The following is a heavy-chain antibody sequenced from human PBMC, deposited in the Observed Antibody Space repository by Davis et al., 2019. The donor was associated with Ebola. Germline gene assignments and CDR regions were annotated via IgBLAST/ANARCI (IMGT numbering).Heavy chain of an antibody. D-gene: IGHD2-15*01. CDR3: ARIIVVVVAGEYYFDY. Sequence: GESLKISCAASGFTFSSYWMSWVRQAPGKGLEWVANIKQDGSEKYYVDSVKGRFTISRDNAKNSLYLQMNSLRAEDTAVYYCARIIVVVVAGEYYFDYWGQGTLVTVSS. J-gene: IGHJ4*02. V-gene: IGHV3-7*01. CDR2: IKQDGSEK. CDR1: GFTFSSYW.